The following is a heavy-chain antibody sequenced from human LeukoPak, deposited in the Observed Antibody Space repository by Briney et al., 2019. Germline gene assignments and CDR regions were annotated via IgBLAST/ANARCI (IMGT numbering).Heavy chain of an antibody. D-gene: IGHD3-10*01. CDR3: TFYTSGRFDI. CDR1: GFIFSNAW. Sequence: GGSLRLSCAASGFIFSNAWMSWVRRAPGKGLECVGRIKSKSDGGTTEYAAPVKGRFSISRDDSKNTLYLQMNSLKTDDTAVYYCTFYTSGRFDIWGQGTMVTVSS. V-gene: IGHV3-15*01. CDR2: IKSKSDGGTT. J-gene: IGHJ3*02.